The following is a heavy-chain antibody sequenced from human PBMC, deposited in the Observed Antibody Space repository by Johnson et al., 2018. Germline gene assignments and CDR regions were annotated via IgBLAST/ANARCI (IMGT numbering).Heavy chain of an antibody. CDR1: GFTFSSYS. CDR2: ISSSSSYI. V-gene: IGHV3-21*01. D-gene: IGHD3-22*01. J-gene: IGHJ3*02. Sequence: VQLVQSGGGLVKPGGSLRLSCAASGFTFSSYSMNWVRQAPGKGLEWVSSISSSSSYIYYADSLKGRFTISRDNARNSLYLQMSSLRAEDTAVYYCARHYYVSRCYYSTADPFAIWGQGTMVTVSS. CDR3: ARHYYVSRCYYSTADPFAI.